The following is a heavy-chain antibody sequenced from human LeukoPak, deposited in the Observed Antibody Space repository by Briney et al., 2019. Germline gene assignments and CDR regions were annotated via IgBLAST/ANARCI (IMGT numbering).Heavy chain of an antibody. V-gene: IGHV3-66*01. J-gene: IGHJ4*02. D-gene: IGHD3-22*01. CDR3: ARENSKSAPYYYDSSGASDY. CDR1: GFTVSSNY. Sequence: GGSLRLSCAASGFTVSSNYMSWVRQAPGKGLEWVSVIYSGGSTYYADSVKCRFTISRDNSKNTLYLQMNSLRAEDTAVYYCARENSKSAPYYYDSSGASDYWGQGTLVTVSS. CDR2: IYSGGST.